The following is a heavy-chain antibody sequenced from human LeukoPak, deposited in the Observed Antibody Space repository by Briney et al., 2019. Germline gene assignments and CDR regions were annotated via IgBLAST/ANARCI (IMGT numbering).Heavy chain of an antibody. Sequence: ASVKVSCKASGYTFTGYYMHWVRQAPGQGLEWLGWINPNSGGSNYAQQFQGRVTMTRDTPINTAYMELSRLRSDDTAVYFCARESPPGIAVAGDFDYWGQGTLVTVSS. V-gene: IGHV1-2*02. CDR3: ARESPPGIAVAGDFDY. J-gene: IGHJ4*02. CDR2: INPNSGGS. D-gene: IGHD6-19*01. CDR1: GYTFTGYY.